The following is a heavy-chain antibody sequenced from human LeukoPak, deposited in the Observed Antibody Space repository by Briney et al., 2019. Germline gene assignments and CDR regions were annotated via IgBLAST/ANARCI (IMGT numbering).Heavy chain of an antibody. D-gene: IGHD6-19*01. V-gene: IGHV3-9*01. Sequence: HPGRSLRLSCAASGFTFVDYAMHWVRQAPGKGLGWVSGISWNSGSIGYAVSVKGRFTISRDNAKNFLYLQMNRLRAEDTALYYCAKTSGSGWINNVFDYWGQGTLVTVSS. CDR2: ISWNSGSI. J-gene: IGHJ4*02. CDR1: GFTFVDYA. CDR3: AKTSGSGWINNVFDY.